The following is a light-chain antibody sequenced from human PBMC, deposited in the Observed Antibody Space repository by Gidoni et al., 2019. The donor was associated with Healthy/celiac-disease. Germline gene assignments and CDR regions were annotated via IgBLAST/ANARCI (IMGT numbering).Light chain of an antibody. CDR1: QDISNY. J-gene: IGKJ4*01. V-gene: IGKV1-33*01. Sequence: DIQMTQSPSSLSASVGDRVNITCQASQDISNYLNWYQQKPGKAPKLLIYDASNLETGVPSRFSGSGYGTDFTCTISSLQPEDIATYYCQQDDNQALTCGGGTKVEIK. CDR3: QQDDNQALT. CDR2: DAS.